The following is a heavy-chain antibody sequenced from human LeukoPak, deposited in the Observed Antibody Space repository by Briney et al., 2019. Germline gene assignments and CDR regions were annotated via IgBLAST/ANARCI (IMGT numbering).Heavy chain of an antibody. V-gene: IGHV3-23*01. D-gene: IGHD4-17*01. CDR1: GFTFSSYA. Sequence: GGSLRLSCAASGFTFSSYAMSWVRQAPGKGLEWVSAISGCGGSTYYADSVKGRFTIPRDNSKNPLYLQRNSLRAEDTAVYYCAKEKYGTDVGEDAFDIWGQGTMVTVSS. CDR3: AKEKYGTDVGEDAFDI. CDR2: ISGCGGST. J-gene: IGHJ3*02.